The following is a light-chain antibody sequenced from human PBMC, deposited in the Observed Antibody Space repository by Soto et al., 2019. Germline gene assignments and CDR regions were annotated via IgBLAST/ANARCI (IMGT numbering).Light chain of an antibody. CDR2: GAS. J-gene: IGKJ2*01. V-gene: IGKV3-15*01. Sequence: ETVMTQSPATLSVSPGDGATLSCRASQSVGSNLAWYQQKPGQAPRLLIYGASTRATGIPARFSGGGSGTDFTLTISSLQSEDLAVYSCQQYNNWPPYTFGQGTKLEIK. CDR3: QQYNNWPPYT. CDR1: QSVGSN.